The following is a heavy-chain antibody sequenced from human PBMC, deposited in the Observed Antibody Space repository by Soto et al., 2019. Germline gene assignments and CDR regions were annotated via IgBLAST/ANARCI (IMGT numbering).Heavy chain of an antibody. J-gene: IGHJ4*02. CDR1: GFTFSSYG. Sequence: SLRLSCAASGFTFSSYGMHWVRQAPGKGLEWVAVIWYDGSNKYYADSVKGRFTISRDNSKNTLYLQMNSLRAEDTAVYYCARRYSSSDFDYWGQGTLVTVSS. CDR3: ARRYSSSDFDY. V-gene: IGHV3-33*01. CDR2: IWYDGSNK. D-gene: IGHD6-6*01.